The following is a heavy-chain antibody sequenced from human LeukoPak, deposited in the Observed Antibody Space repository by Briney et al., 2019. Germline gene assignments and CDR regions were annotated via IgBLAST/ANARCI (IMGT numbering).Heavy chain of an antibody. J-gene: IGHJ4*02. D-gene: IGHD3-10*01. Sequence: GGSLRLSCAASGFIFSTYGMHWVRQAPGKGLEWVAVISYDGSKKYYADSVKGRFTISRDNSKNTLDLQMNSLRAEDTALYYCAKDRVVRGITAIVYWGQGTLVTVSS. CDR3: AKDRVVRGITAIVY. CDR1: GFIFSTYG. CDR2: ISYDGSKK. V-gene: IGHV3-30*18.